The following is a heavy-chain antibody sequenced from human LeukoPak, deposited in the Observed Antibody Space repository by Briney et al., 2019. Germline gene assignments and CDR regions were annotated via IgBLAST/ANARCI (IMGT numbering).Heavy chain of an antibody. J-gene: IGHJ6*02. V-gene: IGHV6-1*01. D-gene: IGHD6-19*01. CDR2: TYYRSKWYN. Sequence: SQTLSLTCAISGDSVSSNSAAWNWIRQSPSRGLEWLGRTYYRSKWYNDYAVSVKSRITINPDTSKNQFSLQLNSVTPKDTAVYYCALSSGWDLGMDVWGQGTTVTVSS. CDR3: ALSSGWDLGMDV. CDR1: GDSVSSNSAA.